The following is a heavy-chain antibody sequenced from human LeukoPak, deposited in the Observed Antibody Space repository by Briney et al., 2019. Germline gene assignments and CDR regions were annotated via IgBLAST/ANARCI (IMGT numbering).Heavy chain of an antibody. CDR1: GFDFNIYE. V-gene: IGHV3-48*03. Sequence: PGGSLRLSCAASGFDFNIYETIWVRQAPGKEPEWISYISSSGSLVYYADSVKGRFTVSRDNAQKSLFLQMNGLRVEDTAMYYCARDSLHNYGGTGYGYYFDYWGQGTPVTVSS. J-gene: IGHJ4*02. CDR3: ARDSLHNYGGTGYGYYFDY. D-gene: IGHD4/OR15-4a*01. CDR2: ISSSGSLV.